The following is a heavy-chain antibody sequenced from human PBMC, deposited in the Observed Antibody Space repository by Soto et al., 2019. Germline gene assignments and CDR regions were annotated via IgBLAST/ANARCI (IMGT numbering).Heavy chain of an antibody. D-gene: IGHD3-22*01. CDR1: GGSLSGYY. V-gene: IGHV4-59*01. CDR3: AREFYYDSSGIGFDS. CDR2: FYSSGSP. Sequence: LSLTCTVSGGSLSGYYWSWIRQPPGKGLEWIGDFYSSGSPHHNPSLKNRVSISEDRSKNEFSLKLSSVTAADTAIYYCAREFYYDSSGIGFDSWGQGTLVTVSS. J-gene: IGHJ4*02.